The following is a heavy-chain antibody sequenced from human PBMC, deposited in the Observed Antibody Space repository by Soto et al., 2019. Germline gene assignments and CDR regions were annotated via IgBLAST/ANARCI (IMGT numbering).Heavy chain of an antibody. CDR3: ARDWSEYSYGGVDYYYYGLDV. J-gene: IGHJ6*02. CDR2: IYYSGST. V-gene: IGHV4-30-4*01. Sequence: QVQLQESGPGLVKPSQTLSLTCTVSGGSISSGDYYWSWIRQPPGKGLEWIGYIYYSGSTYYNPSLKGRVTISVDTSKNPFSLKLSSVTAADTAVCYCARDWSEYSYGGVDYYYYGLDVWGQGTTVTVSS. CDR1: GGSISSGDYY. D-gene: IGHD5-18*01.